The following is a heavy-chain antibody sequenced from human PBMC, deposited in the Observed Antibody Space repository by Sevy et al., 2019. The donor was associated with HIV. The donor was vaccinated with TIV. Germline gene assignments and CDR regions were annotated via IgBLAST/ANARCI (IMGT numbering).Heavy chain of an antibody. CDR2: IIPIFGTA. CDR1: GGTFSSYA. J-gene: IGHJ4*02. V-gene: IGHV1-69*13. Sequence: ASVKVSCKASGGTFSSYAISWVRQAPGQGLEWMGGIIPIFGTANYAQKFQGRVTITADESTSTAYMELGSLRSEDTAVYYCARGRENYDFWSGYYPQYYWGQGTLVTVSS. D-gene: IGHD3-3*01. CDR3: ARGRENYDFWSGYYPQYY.